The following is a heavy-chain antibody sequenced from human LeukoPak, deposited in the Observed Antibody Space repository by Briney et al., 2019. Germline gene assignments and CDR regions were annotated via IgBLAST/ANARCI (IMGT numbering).Heavy chain of an antibody. J-gene: IGHJ3*02. CDR3: ARDIRGVTDAFDI. V-gene: IGHV4-61*02. D-gene: IGHD4-11*01. CDR2: IYTSGST. Sequence: PSQTLSLTCTVSGGSISSGSYYWSWIRQPAGKGLEWIGRIYTSGSTNYNPSLKSRVTISVDTSKNQFSLKLRSVTAADTAVYYCARDIRGVTDAFDIWGQGTMVTVSS. CDR1: GGSISSGSYY.